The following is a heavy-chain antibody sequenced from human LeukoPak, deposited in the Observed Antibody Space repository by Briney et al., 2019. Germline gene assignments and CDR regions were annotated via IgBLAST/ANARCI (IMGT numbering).Heavy chain of an antibody. J-gene: IGHJ6*02. CDR3: TTGPFDYYGSASYLANGMDV. V-gene: IGHV3-15*01. CDR1: GFTFSYAW. Sequence: KSGGSLRLSCAASGFTFSYAWMSWVRQAPGKGLEWVGRIKSKTDGGTRDYTAPVKGRFTISRDDSKNTLYLQMNSLKTEDTAVYYCTTGPFDYYGSASYLANGMDVWGQGTTVTVSS. D-gene: IGHD3-10*01. CDR2: IKSKTDGGTR.